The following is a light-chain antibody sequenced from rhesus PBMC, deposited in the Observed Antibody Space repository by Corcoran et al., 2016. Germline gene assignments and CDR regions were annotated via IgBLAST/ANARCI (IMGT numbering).Light chain of an antibody. Sequence: QAALTQPRSVSGSPGQSVTISCTGTNSDIGGYNYVSWYQQHPGTAPKLMIYEVSKRPSGVSDRFSGSKSGNTASLTISGLQAEDEADYYCNSYAGSNTYIFGAGTRLTVL. V-gene: IGLV2-32*02. J-gene: IGLJ1*01. CDR1: NSDIGGYNY. CDR3: NSYAGSNTYI. CDR2: EVS.